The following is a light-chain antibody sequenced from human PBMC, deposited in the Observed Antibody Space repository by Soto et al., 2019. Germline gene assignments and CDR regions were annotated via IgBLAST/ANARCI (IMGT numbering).Light chain of an antibody. CDR1: QSVTSTY. Sequence: VSAQSPVTLSLSPGERATLSCRASQSVTSTYLSWYQQKPGQAPRLLFYAASSRATGIPDRFSGGGSGTDFTLTISRLEPEDFAVYYCQQFSSYPLTFGGGTKVDIK. J-gene: IGKJ4*01. CDR3: QQFSSYPLT. CDR2: AAS. V-gene: IGKV3-20*01.